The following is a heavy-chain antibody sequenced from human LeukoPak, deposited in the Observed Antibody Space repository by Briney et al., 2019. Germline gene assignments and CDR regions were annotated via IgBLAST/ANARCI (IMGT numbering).Heavy chain of an antibody. Sequence: GASVKVSCKASGYTFTSYYMHWVRQAPGQGLEWMGIINPSGGSTSYAQKFQGRVTMTRDTSTSTVYMELSSLRSEDTAVYYCARVTLEYYYDSSGYNPFDYWGQGTLVTVSS. V-gene: IGHV1-46*01. J-gene: IGHJ4*02. CDR1: GYTFTSYY. CDR3: ARVTLEYYYDSSGYNPFDY. CDR2: INPSGGST. D-gene: IGHD3-22*01.